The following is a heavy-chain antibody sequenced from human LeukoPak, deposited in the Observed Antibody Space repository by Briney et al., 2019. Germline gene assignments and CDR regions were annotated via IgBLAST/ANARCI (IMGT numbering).Heavy chain of an antibody. D-gene: IGHD2-2*01. J-gene: IGHJ5*02. CDR2: IIPIFGTA. V-gene: IGHV1-69*13. Sequence: SVKVSCKASGGTFSSYAISWVRQAPGPGLEWMGGIIPIFGTANYAQKFQGRVTITADESTSTAYMELSSLRSEDTAVYYCARARALFYCSSTSCYGFDPWGQGTLVTVSS. CDR3: ARARALFYCSSTSCYGFDP. CDR1: GGTFSSYA.